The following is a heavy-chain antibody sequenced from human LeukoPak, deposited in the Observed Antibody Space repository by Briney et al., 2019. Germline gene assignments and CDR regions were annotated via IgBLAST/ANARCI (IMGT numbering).Heavy chain of an antibody. CDR3: ARDNYGFLDY. Sequence: GGSLRLSCAASGFTFSTYWMHWVRQAPGKGLVWVSQINSDGSGTSYTDSVKGRFTFSRDNAKNTLYLQMNSLGAEDTAVYYCARDNYGFLDYWGQGTLVTVSS. D-gene: IGHD3-10*01. CDR2: INSDGSGT. V-gene: IGHV3-74*01. J-gene: IGHJ4*02. CDR1: GFTFSTYW.